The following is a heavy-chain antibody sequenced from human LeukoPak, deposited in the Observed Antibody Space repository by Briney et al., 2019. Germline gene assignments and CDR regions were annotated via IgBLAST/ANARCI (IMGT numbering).Heavy chain of an antibody. J-gene: IGHJ4*02. Sequence: GGSLRLSCAASGLTFGSSWMTWVRQTPDKGLEWVASIKHDGSAEYYVDSVRGRFTISRDNAKNSVYLQMNSLRAEDTAAYYCARDRGPNCLDCWGQGTLVTVSS. CDR1: GLTFGSSW. V-gene: IGHV3-7*01. D-gene: IGHD1-1*01. CDR3: ARDRGPNCLDC. CDR2: IKHDGSAE.